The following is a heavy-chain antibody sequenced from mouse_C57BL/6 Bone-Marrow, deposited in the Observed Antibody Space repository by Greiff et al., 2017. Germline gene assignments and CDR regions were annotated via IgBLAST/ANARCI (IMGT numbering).Heavy chain of an antibody. J-gene: IGHJ3*01. Sequence: QVQLQQSGAELVKPGASVKLSCKASGYTFTEYTIHWVKQRSGQGLEWIGWFYPGSGSIKYNEKFKDKATLTADKSSSTVYMELSRLTSEDSAVYCCARHEDTYGYGPPWFAYWGQGTLVTVSA. V-gene: IGHV1-62-2*01. D-gene: IGHD2-2*01. CDR3: ARHEDTYGYGPPWFAY. CDR2: FYPGSGSI. CDR1: GYTFTEYT.